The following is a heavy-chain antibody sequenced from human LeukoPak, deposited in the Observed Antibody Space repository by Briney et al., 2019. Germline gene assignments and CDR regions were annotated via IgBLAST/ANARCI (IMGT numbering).Heavy chain of an antibody. Sequence: GESLKISCKGFGYSFTTHWIAWVRQMPGKGLEWMGIIYPGDSDTRYSPSFQGQVTISADKSISTAYLQWSSLKASDTAMYYCARPGSYSHYYYGMDVWGQGTTVTVSS. J-gene: IGHJ6*02. CDR3: ARPGSYSHYYYGMDV. V-gene: IGHV5-51*01. CDR1: GYSFTTHW. CDR2: IYPGDSDT. D-gene: IGHD3-10*01.